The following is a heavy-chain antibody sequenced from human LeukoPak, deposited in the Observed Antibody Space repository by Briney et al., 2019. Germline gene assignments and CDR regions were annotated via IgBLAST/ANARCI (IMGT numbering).Heavy chain of an antibody. D-gene: IGHD3-22*01. CDR1: GGTFSSYA. V-gene: IGHV1-69*04. Sequence: ASVKVSCKASGGTFSSYAISWVRQAPGQGLEWMGRIIPIFGIANYAQKFQGRVTITADKSTRTAYMELSSLRSEDTAVYYCAGDDYYDSSGYYYLGAFDIWGQGTMVTVSS. J-gene: IGHJ3*02. CDR2: IIPIFGIA. CDR3: AGDDYYDSSGYYYLGAFDI.